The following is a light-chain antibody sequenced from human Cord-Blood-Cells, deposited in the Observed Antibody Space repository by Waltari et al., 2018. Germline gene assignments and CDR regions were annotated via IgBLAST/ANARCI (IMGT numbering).Light chain of an antibody. J-gene: IGLJ2*01. Sequence: QSVLTQPPSASGTPGQRVTIPCSGSSSTLGSNTVNWYQQLPGTAPKLLIYSNNQRPSGVPDRFSGSKSGTSASLAISGLQSEDEADYYCAAWDDSLNGVVFGGGTKLTVL. CDR1: SSTLGSNT. V-gene: IGLV1-44*01. CDR3: AAWDDSLNGVV. CDR2: SNN.